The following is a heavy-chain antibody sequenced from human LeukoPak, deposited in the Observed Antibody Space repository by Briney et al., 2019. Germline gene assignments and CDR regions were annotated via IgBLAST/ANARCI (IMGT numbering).Heavy chain of an antibody. V-gene: IGHV1-2*02. CDR1: GYTFTDLTEYY. CDR3: ARRLGASSEGYEF. CDR2: INPNNGGT. Sequence: GASVKVSCKAFGYTFTDLTEYYIHWVRQAPGQGLEWMGWINPNNGGTKYAQRFQGRVTMTRDMSMNTAYMELSSLTSDDTAVYYCARRLGASSEGYEFWGQGPLVTVAS. J-gene: IGHJ4*02. D-gene: IGHD2-2*01.